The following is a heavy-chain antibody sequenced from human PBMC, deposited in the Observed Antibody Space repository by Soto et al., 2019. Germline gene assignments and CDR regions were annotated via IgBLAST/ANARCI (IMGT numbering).Heavy chain of an antibody. V-gene: IGHV3-23*01. CDR2: ISGSGGDT. CDR3: AKGLGYGYGYDSYYFDY. J-gene: IGHJ4*02. D-gene: IGHD5-18*01. Sequence: PGGSLRLSCTVSRFTFSSYAMNWVRQAPGKGLEWVSTISGSGGDTYYADSVKGRFTISRDNSKNTLYLQMSSLRAEDTAVYYCAKGLGYGYGYDSYYFDYWGQGNLVTISS. CDR1: RFTFSSYA.